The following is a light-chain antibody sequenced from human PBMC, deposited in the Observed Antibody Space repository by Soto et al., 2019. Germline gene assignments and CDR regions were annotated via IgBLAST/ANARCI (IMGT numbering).Light chain of an antibody. V-gene: IGLV1-40*01. Sequence: QSALTQPPSVSAAPGQRVTISCTGSSSNIGAGYEAHWYQQVPGTAPKLLIYENNNRPSRVPDRFSGSKTGTSASLAITGLQAEDEAEYYCQSYDSSLSGYVFGTGTKLTVL. CDR1: SSNIGAGYE. J-gene: IGLJ1*01. CDR3: QSYDSSLSGYV. CDR2: ENN.